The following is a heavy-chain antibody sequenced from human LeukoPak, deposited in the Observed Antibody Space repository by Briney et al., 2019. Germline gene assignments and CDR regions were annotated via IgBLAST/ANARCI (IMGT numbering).Heavy chain of an antibody. CDR1: GFTVSSNY. J-gene: IGHJ4*02. V-gene: IGHV3-53*05. CDR3: ARDPLRGGAGSYLLDY. Sequence: PGGSLRLSCAASGFTVSSNYMSWVRQAPGKGLEWVSVIYSGGSTYYADSVKGRFTISRDNSKNTLYLQMNSLTSEDTAMYYCARDPLRGGAGSYLLDYWGQGTLVTVSS. CDR2: IYSGGST. D-gene: IGHD3-10*01.